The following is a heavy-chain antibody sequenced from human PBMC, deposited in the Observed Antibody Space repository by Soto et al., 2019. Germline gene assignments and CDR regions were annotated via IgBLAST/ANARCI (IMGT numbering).Heavy chain of an antibody. D-gene: IGHD3-9*01. CDR3: ARDARGTRGFDEMDI. V-gene: IGHV1-2*02. CDR1: GYIFTGYH. J-gene: IGHJ6*01. Sequence: ASVKVSCKASGYIFTGYHIHWVRQAPGRGLEWMGWIKPNSGDTEYAQNFQGRVTMTRDTSFNLVYMEMSGLMSDDTAVYYCARDARGTRGFDEMDIWGQGTTVTTAS. CDR2: IKPNSGDT.